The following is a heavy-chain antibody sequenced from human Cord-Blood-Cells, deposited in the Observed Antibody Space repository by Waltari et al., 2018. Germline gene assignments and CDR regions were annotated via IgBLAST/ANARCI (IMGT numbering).Heavy chain of an antibody. J-gene: IGHJ3*02. Sequence: QVQLVQSGAEVKKHGSSVKVSCKASGGTFNSYSISWLRQAPGQGLEWMGGIIPIFGTANYAQKFQGRVTITADESTSTAYMELSSLRSEDTAVYYCARDQEAAQAFDIWGQGTMVTVSS. CDR1: GGTFNSYS. D-gene: IGHD6-6*01. V-gene: IGHV1-69*01. CDR3: ARDQEAAQAFDI. CDR2: IIPIFGTA.